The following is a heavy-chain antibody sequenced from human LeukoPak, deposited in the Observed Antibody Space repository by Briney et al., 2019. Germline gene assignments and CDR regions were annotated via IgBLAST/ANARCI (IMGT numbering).Heavy chain of an antibody. CDR1: GFTFSRHA. Sequence: QPGGSLRLSCAGSGFTFSRHAVTWVRQAPGKGLEWVSAISGSAIGTYYPDSVKGRFTISRDNSKNTLYLQMNSLRAEDTAVYYCAKLPRIVVVPAAIHMDVWGQGTTVTVSS. V-gene: IGHV3-23*01. CDR3: AKLPRIVVVPAAIHMDV. CDR2: ISGSAIGT. J-gene: IGHJ6*02. D-gene: IGHD2-2*01.